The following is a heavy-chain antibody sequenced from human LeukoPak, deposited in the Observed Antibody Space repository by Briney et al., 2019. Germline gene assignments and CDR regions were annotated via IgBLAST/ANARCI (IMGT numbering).Heavy chain of an antibody. Sequence: SETLSLTCTVSGGSISSYYWSWIWQPPGKGLEWIGYIYCSGSTNYNPSLKSRVTISVDTSKNQFSLKLSSVTAADTAVYYCARSYPGMAYTFDIWGQGTMVTVSS. J-gene: IGHJ3*02. CDR1: GGSISSYY. V-gene: IGHV4-59*01. CDR2: IYCSGST. D-gene: IGHD5-24*01. CDR3: ARSYPGMAYTFDI.